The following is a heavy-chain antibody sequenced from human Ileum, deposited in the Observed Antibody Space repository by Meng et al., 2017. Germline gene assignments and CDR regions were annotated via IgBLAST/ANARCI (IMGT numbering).Heavy chain of an antibody. Sequence: QVQLEAAGPGRVKPGGTVSLSCAVAGDVIRNGNWWSWVRQPPGKGLEWIGEIYESGTTNYNPSLKSRVTISVDKSKNEFSLKLSSVTAADTALYYCARVSYNKGSPKFDSWGQGTLVTVSS. V-gene: IGHV4-4*02. CDR1: GDVIRNGNW. CDR3: ARVSYNKGSPKFDS. D-gene: IGHD1-14*01. CDR2: IYESGTT. J-gene: IGHJ4*02.